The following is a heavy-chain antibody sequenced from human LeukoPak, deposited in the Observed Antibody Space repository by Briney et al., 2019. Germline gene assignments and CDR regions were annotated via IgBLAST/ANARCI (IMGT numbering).Heavy chain of an antibody. CDR1: GGSIRSDY. J-gene: IGHJ4*02. D-gene: IGHD3-16*01. CDR3: ARGGSNFDY. CDR2: IYYSGST. Sequence: SETLSLTCTLSGGSIRSDYWSWIRQPPGKGLEWIGFIYYSGSTNYNPSLKSRVTMSLDTSKNQFSLKLSSVTAADTAVYYCARGGSNFDYWGQGILVTVSS. V-gene: IGHV4-59*01.